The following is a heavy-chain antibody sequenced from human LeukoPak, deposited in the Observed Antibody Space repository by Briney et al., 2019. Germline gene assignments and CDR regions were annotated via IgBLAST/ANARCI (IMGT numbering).Heavy chain of an antibody. V-gene: IGHV4-39*07. Sequence: PSETLSLTCTVSGGSISSSSYYWGWIRQPPGKGLEWIGSIYYSGSTYYNPSLKSRVTISVDTSKNQFSLKLSSVTAADTAVYYCSTRIYGDYLSWFDPWGQGTLVTVSS. CDR2: IYYSGST. CDR3: STRIYGDYLSWFDP. CDR1: GGSISSSSYY. D-gene: IGHD4-17*01. J-gene: IGHJ5*02.